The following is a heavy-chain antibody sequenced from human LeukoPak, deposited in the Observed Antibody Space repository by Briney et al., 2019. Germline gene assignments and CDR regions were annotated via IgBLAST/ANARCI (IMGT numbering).Heavy chain of an antibody. Sequence: GASAKVSCKASGYTFTSYGISWVRQAPGQGLEWMGWISAYNGNTNYAQKLQGRVTMTTDTSTSTAYMELRSLRSDDTAVYYCARGSAFGGVIANNWFDPWGQGTLVTVSS. CDR2: ISAYNGNT. CDR1: GYTFTSYG. V-gene: IGHV1-18*04. J-gene: IGHJ5*02. D-gene: IGHD3-16*02. CDR3: ARGSAFGGVIANNWFDP.